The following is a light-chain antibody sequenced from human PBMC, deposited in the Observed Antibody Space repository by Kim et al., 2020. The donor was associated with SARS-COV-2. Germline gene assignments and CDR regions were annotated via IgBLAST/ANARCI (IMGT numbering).Light chain of an antibody. J-gene: IGKJ1*01. CDR2: DAS. V-gene: IGKV3-11*01. CDR1: QNIATS. Sequence: EIVLTQSPATLSLSPGERAILSCRASQNIATSLAWYQQRPGQAPRLLISDASGRAAGIPARFSGSGSGTDFTLTITSLEPEDFGVYYCQQRTNWPRTFGQGTKVDIK. CDR3: QQRTNWPRT.